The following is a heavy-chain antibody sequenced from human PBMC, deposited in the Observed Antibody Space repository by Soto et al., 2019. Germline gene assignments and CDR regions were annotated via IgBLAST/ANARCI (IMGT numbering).Heavy chain of an antibody. Sequence: SLRLSCASSGFNFSNHWMHWVRQRPAEGLVWVSRITSDGKSKAYAESVKGRFAISRDNAKNTLYLQMNGLTAEDTAVYYCARESGDWPLNWFDPWGQGTLVTVSS. CDR3: ARESGDWPLNWFDP. D-gene: IGHD2-21*02. CDR1: GFNFSNHW. V-gene: IGHV3-74*01. J-gene: IGHJ5*02. CDR2: ITSDGKSK.